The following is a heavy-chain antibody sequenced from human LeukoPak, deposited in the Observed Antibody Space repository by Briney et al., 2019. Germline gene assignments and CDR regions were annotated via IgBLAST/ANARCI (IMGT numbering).Heavy chain of an antibody. V-gene: IGHV4-34*01. CDR2: INHSGST. CDR1: GGSFSGYY. Sequence: SETLSLTCAVYGGSFSGYYWSWIRQPPGKGLEWIGEINHSGSTNYNPSLKSRVTISVDTSKNQFSLKLSSVTAADTAVYYCARARRGYSYGSSFDYWGQGTLVTVSS. J-gene: IGHJ4*02. D-gene: IGHD5-18*01. CDR3: ARARRGYSYGSSFDY.